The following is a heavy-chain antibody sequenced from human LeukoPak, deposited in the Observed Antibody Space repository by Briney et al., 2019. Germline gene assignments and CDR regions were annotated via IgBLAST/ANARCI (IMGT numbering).Heavy chain of an antibody. Sequence: GGSLRLSCAASGFTFSSMWMSWVRQAPGKGLEWVASIKEDGSDKYYVDSVKGRFTISRDNAKNSLDLQMNSLRVDDTAVYYCARRQQREFDYWGQGTLVTVSS. D-gene: IGHD6-13*01. CDR1: GFTFSSMW. CDR2: IKEDGSDK. V-gene: IGHV3-7*01. J-gene: IGHJ4*02. CDR3: ARRQQREFDY.